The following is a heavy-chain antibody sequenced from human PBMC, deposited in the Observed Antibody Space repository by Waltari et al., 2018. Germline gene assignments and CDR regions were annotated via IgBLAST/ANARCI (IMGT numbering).Heavy chain of an antibody. J-gene: IGHJ3*02. D-gene: IGHD6-19*01. CDR2: INPANGDT. CDR3: ARGRVPEISSGWGNPFDI. V-gene: IGHV1-3*03. CDR1: GYPFTSVP. Sequence: QVQLVQSGAEVKKPGDSVKVSCKASGYPFTSVPMHWVSQAPGQRLEWMGWINPANGDTKYSQDFQGRVTIVRDTSASTSYMELNSLRSEDMAVYYCARGRVPEISSGWGNPFDIWGQGTMVTVSS.